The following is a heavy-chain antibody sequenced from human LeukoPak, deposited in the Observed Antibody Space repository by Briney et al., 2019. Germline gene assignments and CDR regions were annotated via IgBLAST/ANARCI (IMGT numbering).Heavy chain of an antibody. Sequence: SVKVSCKASGGTFSSYAISWVRQAPGQGLEWMGRIIPILGIANYAQKFQGRVTITTDESTSTAYMELSSLRSEDTAVYYCARTVVVVPAAIRFDPWGQGTLVTVSS. J-gene: IGHJ5*02. CDR3: ARTVVVVPAAIRFDP. V-gene: IGHV1-69*04. CDR1: GGTFSSYA. D-gene: IGHD2-2*01. CDR2: IIPILGIA.